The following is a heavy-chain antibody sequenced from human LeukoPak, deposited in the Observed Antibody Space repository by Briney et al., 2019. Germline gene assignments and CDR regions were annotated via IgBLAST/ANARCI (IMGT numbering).Heavy chain of an antibody. J-gene: IGHJ5*02. V-gene: IGHV1-8*01. CDR1: GYTFTSYD. CDR2: MYPNSGNT. Sequence: ASVKVSCKASGYTFTSYDINWVRRATGQGLEWMGWMYPNSGNTGYVQKFQGRVTMTRNTSISTAYMELSSLRSEDTAVYYCARGRYCSDGSCHGWLDPWGQGTLVTVSS. D-gene: IGHD2-15*01. CDR3: ARGRYCSDGSCHGWLDP.